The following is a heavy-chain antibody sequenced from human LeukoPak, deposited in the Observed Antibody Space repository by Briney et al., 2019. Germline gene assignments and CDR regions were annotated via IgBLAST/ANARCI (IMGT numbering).Heavy chain of an antibody. Sequence: SETLSLTCTVSGGSISSYYWSWIRQPAGKGLEWVGRIYTSGSTNYNPSLKSRVTMSVDTSKNQFSLKLSSVTAADTAVYYCARSRFLEWLPDAFDIWGQGTMVTVSS. D-gene: IGHD3-3*01. CDR2: IYTSGST. V-gene: IGHV4-4*07. CDR3: ARSRFLEWLPDAFDI. J-gene: IGHJ3*02. CDR1: GGSISSYY.